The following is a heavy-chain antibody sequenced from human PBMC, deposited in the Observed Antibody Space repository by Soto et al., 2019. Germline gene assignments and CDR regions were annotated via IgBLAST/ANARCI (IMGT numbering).Heavy chain of an antibody. Sequence: GRSLRLSCPASGFPFSTYDMSWVRHSPGKGLEWVSIISGSGAMSDYADSVKGRFTISRENSKNTLYLHMNSLRAEDTAFYYCVKGPGILGSTNFDSWGQGTLVTVSS. CDR3: VKGPGILGSTNFDS. J-gene: IGHJ4*02. D-gene: IGHD1-26*01. V-gene: IGHV3-23*01. CDR2: ISGSGAMS. CDR1: GFPFSTYD.